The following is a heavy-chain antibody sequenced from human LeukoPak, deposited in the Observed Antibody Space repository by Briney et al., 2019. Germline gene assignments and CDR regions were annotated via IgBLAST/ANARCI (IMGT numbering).Heavy chain of an antibody. CDR3: AKDLYGDWVGDGPFDY. V-gene: IGHV3-23*01. Sequence: PGGSLRLSCAASGFTFSTYAMSWVRQAPGKGLEWVSAISGSGGRTYYAVSLKGRFTISRDNSKNTLYLQMDSLRAEDSAVYYCAKDLYGDWVGDGPFDYWGQGTLVTVSS. CDR1: GFTFSTYA. J-gene: IGHJ4*02. D-gene: IGHD4-17*01. CDR2: ISGSGGRT.